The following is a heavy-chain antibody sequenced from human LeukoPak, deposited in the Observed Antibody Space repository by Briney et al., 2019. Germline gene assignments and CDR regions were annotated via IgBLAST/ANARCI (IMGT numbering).Heavy chain of an antibody. CDR1: GFTFSSYA. Sequence: PGGSLRLSCAASGFTFSSYAMSWVRQAPGKGLEWVSAISGSGGSTYYADSVKGRLTISRDNSKNTLYLQMNSLRADDTAVYYCAKEGHKHGIPYFDCWGQGALVTVSS. J-gene: IGHJ4*02. D-gene: IGHD2-8*01. CDR3: AKEGHKHGIPYFDC. CDR2: ISGSGGST. V-gene: IGHV3-23*01.